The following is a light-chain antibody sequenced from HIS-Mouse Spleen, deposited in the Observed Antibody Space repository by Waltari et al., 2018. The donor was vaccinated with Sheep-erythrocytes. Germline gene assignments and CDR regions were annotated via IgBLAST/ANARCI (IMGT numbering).Light chain of an antibody. J-gene: IGLJ3*02. CDR1: SSYVGGYNY. V-gene: IGLV2-11*01. Sequence: QSALTQPRSVSGSPGQSVTISCTGTSSYVGGYNYVSWYQQPPGKAPKLMIYDFSKRPSRVPDRFSGSKSGNTTSLNISGLQDEDEADYYCCSYAGSYTFWVFGGGTKLTVL. CDR2: DFS. CDR3: CSYAGSYTFWV.